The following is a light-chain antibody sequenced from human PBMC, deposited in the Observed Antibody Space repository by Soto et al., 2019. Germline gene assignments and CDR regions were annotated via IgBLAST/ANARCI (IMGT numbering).Light chain of an antibody. V-gene: IGLV2-23*02. CDR2: EVS. CDR3: CSYAGSSTFYV. CDR1: SSDIGGYNY. J-gene: IGLJ1*01. Sequence: QSVLTQPASVSGAPGQSLTISCTGTSSDIGGYNYVSWYQQHPGKAPKLMIYEVSKRPSGVSNRFSGSKSGNTASLTISGLQAEDEADYYCCSYAGSSTFYVFGTGTKVTVL.